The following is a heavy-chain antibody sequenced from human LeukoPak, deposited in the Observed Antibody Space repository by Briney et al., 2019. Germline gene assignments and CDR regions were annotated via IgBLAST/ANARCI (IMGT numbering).Heavy chain of an antibody. V-gene: IGHV6-1*01. J-gene: IGHJ5*02. D-gene: IGHD1-26*01. CDR1: GDRVSSNSAA. Sequence: QTPSPTCSISGDRVSSNSAALNWIRHSPSGGLEWLGRTYYRSKWYNDYAVSVKRRITRKPETSNNQFSLQPNSVTPEYTALYYCARDRRGATSWFDPWGQGTLVTVSS. CDR3: ARDRRGATSWFDP. CDR2: TYYRSKWYN.